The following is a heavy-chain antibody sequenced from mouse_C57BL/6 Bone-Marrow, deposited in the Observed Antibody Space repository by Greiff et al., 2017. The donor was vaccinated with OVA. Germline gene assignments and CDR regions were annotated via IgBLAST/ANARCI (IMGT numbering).Heavy chain of an antibody. J-gene: IGHJ2*01. CDR1: GFTFSSYG. CDR3: ARRRGLELFFYSFDY. V-gene: IGHV5-6*01. D-gene: IGHD1-1*01. Sequence: EVQLVESGGDLVKPGGSLKLSCAASGFTFSSYGMSWVRQTPDKRLEWVATISSGGSYTYYPDSVKGRFTISRDNAKNTLYLQMSSLKSEDTAMYYCARRRGLELFFYSFDYWGQGTTLTVSS. CDR2: ISSGGSYT.